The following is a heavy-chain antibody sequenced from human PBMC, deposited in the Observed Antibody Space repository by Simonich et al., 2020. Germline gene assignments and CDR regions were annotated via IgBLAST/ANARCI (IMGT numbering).Heavy chain of an antibody. D-gene: IGHD6-13*01. Sequence: QVQLVESGGGVVPPGRSLRLSCSASGFTFSSYALHWVRTAQGKGLECVAFISDDGSNKSYADSVKGRFTISRDKSKNTLYLQMNSLRAEDTAVYYCARDIVSFGSSWYAFDIWGQGTMVTVSS. CDR1: GFTFSSYA. J-gene: IGHJ3*02. CDR2: ISDDGSNK. CDR3: ARDIVSFGSSWYAFDI. V-gene: IGHV3-30*07.